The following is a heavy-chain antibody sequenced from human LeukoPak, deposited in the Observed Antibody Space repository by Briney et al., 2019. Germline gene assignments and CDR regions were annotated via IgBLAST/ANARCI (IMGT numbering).Heavy chain of an antibody. Sequence: ASVKVSRKASGGTFSSYAISWVRQAPGQGLEWMGGIIPIFGTANYAQKFQGRVTITADESTSTAYMELSSLRSEDTAVYYCARGGCSSTSCYDGYWGQGTLVTVSS. D-gene: IGHD2-2*01. CDR2: IIPIFGTA. V-gene: IGHV1-69*13. J-gene: IGHJ4*02. CDR1: GGTFSSYA. CDR3: ARGGCSSTSCYDGY.